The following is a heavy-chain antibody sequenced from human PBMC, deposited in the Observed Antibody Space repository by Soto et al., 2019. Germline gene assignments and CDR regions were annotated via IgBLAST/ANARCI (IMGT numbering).Heavy chain of an antibody. J-gene: IGHJ6*02. CDR3: AKGALPGTPTSYYYCGMDV. Sequence: QVQLLQSGAEVKKPGSSVRVSCEASGGTFRTYAISWVRQAPGQGLEWMGEIIPIVGTVNYAQKFQGRVTIPADESTTTVHMDRRSLRSQHTALYYCAKGALPGTPTSYYYCGMDVWGQGTTVTVSS. CDR2: IIPIVGTV. V-gene: IGHV1-69*12. CDR1: GGTFRTYA. D-gene: IGHD1-1*01.